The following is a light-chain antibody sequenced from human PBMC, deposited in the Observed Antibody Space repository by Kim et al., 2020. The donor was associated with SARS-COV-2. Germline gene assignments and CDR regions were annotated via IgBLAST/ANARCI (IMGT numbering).Light chain of an antibody. Sequence: GQRVTISCSGSSSNIGRNTVNWYQQLPGTAPKLLIYSHNQRPSGVPDRYSGSKSGTSASLAISGLQSEDEADYYCAAWDDSLNGVVFGGGTKLTVL. CDR1: SSNIGRNT. J-gene: IGLJ2*01. CDR2: SHN. V-gene: IGLV1-44*01. CDR3: AAWDDSLNGVV.